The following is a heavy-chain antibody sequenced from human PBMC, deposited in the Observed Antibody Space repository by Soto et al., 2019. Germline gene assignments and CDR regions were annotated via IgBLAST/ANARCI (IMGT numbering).Heavy chain of an antibody. Sequence: QVQLQQWGAGLLKPSETLSLTCAVYGGSFSGYSWSWIRQPPGKGLEWIGEINHSGSTNYNPSLKSRVTISEDKSKNQFSPKLNSVTAADTAVYYCARSPKLGYCGGCAWYRFDYWGRGTLVTVSS. J-gene: IGHJ4*02. CDR2: INHSGST. V-gene: IGHV4-34*01. CDR3: ARSPKLGYCGGCAWYRFDY. D-gene: IGHD2-15*01. CDR1: GGSFSGYS.